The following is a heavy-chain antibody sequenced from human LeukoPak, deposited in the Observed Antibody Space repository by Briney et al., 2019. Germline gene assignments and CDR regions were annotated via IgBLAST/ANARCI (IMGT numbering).Heavy chain of an antibody. V-gene: IGHV1-18*01. D-gene: IGHD3-3*01. CDR1: GYTFTSYG. J-gene: IGHJ4*02. CDR2: ISAYNGNT. CDR3: ARGGPLRFLEWPYPYYFDY. Sequence: ASVKVSCKASGYTFTSYGISWVRQASGQGLEWMGWISAYNGNTNYAQKLQGRVTMTTDTSTSTAYMELRSLRSDDTAVYYCARGGPLRFLEWPYPYYFDYWGQGTLVTVSS.